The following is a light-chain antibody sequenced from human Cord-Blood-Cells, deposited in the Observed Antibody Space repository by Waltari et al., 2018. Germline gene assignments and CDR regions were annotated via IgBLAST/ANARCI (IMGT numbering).Light chain of an antibody. V-gene: IGKV3-11*01. Sequence: EIVLTQSPAILSLSQGESATLSCRASQSVSSYLDWYQQNPGQAPRLLIYDASNRATGIPARFSGSGSGTDFTLTISSLEPEDFAVYYCQQRSNWPPPTFGQGTRLEIK. CDR1: QSVSSY. CDR2: DAS. J-gene: IGKJ5*01. CDR3: QQRSNWPPPT.